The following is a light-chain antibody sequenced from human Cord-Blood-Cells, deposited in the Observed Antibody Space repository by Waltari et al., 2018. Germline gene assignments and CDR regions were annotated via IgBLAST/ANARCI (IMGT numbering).Light chain of an antibody. CDR3: AAWDDSLSGPGV. V-gene: IGLV1-47*01. Sequence: QSVLTQPPSASGTPGQRVTISCSASSSNIGSTYVYWYQQLPGTAPKLLIYRNNQRPSGVPDRFSGSKSGTSASLAISGLRSEDEADYYCAAWDDSLSGPGVFGGGTKLTVL. CDR2: RNN. CDR1: SSNIGSTY. J-gene: IGLJ3*02.